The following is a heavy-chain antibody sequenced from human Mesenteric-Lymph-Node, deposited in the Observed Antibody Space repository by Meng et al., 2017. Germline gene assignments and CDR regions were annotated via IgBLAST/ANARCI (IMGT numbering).Heavy chain of an antibody. CDR1: GGSISSGDYY. CDR3: ARAADAFDI. J-gene: IGHJ3*02. Sequence: QVLLQRSGPGLLKPSQPLSLTCTVSGGSISSGDYYWSWIRQPPGKGLEWIGCIYYSGSTYYNPSLKGRVTISVDKSKNQFSLKLSSVTAADTAVYYCARAADAFDIWGQGTMVTVSS. V-gene: IGHV4-30-4*01. CDR2: IYYSGST.